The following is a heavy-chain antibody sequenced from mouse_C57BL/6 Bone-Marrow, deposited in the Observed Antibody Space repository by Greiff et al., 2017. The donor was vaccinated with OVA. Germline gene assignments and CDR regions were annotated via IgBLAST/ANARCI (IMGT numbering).Heavy chain of an antibody. CDR2: ISSGSSTI. D-gene: IGHD2-4*01. V-gene: IGHV5-17*01. CDR3: ARKDYDLDY. CDR1: GFTFSDYG. Sequence: EVMLVESGGGLVKPGGSLKLSCAASGFTFSDYGTHWVRQAPEKGLEWVAYISSGSSTIYYADTVKGRFTISRDNAKNTLFLQMTSLRSEDTAMYYCARKDYDLDYWGQGTTLTVSS. J-gene: IGHJ2*01.